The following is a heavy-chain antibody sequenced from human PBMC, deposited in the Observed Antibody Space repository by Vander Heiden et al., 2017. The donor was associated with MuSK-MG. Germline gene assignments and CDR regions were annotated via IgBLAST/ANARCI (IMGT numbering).Heavy chain of an antibody. J-gene: IGHJ4*02. CDR3: ARGVVVPAAIRPIDY. V-gene: IGHV1-3*01. CDR2: INAGNGNT. D-gene: IGHD2-2*02. Sequence: QVQLVQSGAEVKKPGASVKVSCKASGYTFTSYAMHWVRQAPGQRLEWMGWINAGNGNTKYSQKFQGRVTITRDTSASTAYMELSSLRSEDTAVYYCARGVVVPAAIRPIDYWGQGTLVTVSS. CDR1: GYTFTSYA.